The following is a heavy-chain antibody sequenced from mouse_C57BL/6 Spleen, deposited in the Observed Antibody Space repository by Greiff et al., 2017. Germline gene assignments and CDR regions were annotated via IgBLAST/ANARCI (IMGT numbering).Heavy chain of an antibody. CDR1: GFTFTDYY. V-gene: IGHV7-3*01. CDR2: IRNKANGYTT. Sequence: DVQLQESGGGLVQPGGSLSLSCAASGFTFTDYYMSWVRQPPGKALEWLGFIRNKANGYTTEYSASVKGRFTISRENSQSILYLQMNALRAEDSATYYCARYMTRYAMDYWGQGTSVTVSS. CDR3: ARYMTRYAMDY. J-gene: IGHJ4*01.